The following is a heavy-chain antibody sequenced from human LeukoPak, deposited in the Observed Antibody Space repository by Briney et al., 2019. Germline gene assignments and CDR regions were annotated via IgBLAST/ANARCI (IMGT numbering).Heavy chain of an antibody. D-gene: IGHD1-26*01. V-gene: IGHV3-23*01. CDR1: GFTFGSYA. J-gene: IGHJ5*02. Sequence: GGSLRLSCAASGFTFGSYAMSWVRRAPGKGLEWVSAISRSGGSTDYADSVKGRFTLSRDNSKNTLYLQMNSLRAEDTAVYYCARDWELGPWFDPWGQGTLVTVSS. CDR2: ISRSGGST. CDR3: ARDWELGPWFDP.